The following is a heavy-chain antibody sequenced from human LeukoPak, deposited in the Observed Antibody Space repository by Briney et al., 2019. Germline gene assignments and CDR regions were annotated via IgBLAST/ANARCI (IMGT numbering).Heavy chain of an antibody. D-gene: IGHD2-8*01. J-gene: IGHJ4*02. CDR3: ARLKDDVTKFDY. V-gene: IGHV3-7*01. CDR2: IRQDANQI. Sequence: PGGSLRLSCAGSGFTFRSYWMSWVRQAPGKGLEWVANIRQDANQIYYEESVRGRFTISRDNAKNSLFLQMNSLRVEDTAVYYCARLKDDVTKFDYWGRGTLVAVSS. CDR1: GFTFRSYW.